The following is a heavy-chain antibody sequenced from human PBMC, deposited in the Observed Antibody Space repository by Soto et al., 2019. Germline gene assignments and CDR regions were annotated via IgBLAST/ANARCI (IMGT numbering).Heavy chain of an antibody. CDR1: GYTFTSYG. J-gene: IGHJ6*02. CDR3: ARVKGKDYYGSGSYYSYYYYGMDV. Sequence: QVQLVQSGAEVKKPGASVKVSCKASGYTFTSYGISWVRQAPGQGLEWMGWISAYNGNTNYAQKLQGRVTMTTDTSTRTAYMDLRSLRSDDTAVYYCARVKGKDYYGSGSYYSYYYYGMDVWGQGTTVTVSS. CDR2: ISAYNGNT. D-gene: IGHD3-10*01. V-gene: IGHV1-18*04.